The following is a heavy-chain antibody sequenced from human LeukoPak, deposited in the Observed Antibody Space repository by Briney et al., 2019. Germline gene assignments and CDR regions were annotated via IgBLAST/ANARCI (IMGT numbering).Heavy chain of an antibody. D-gene: IGHD2-21*02. CDR3: ASFSSVVTAFSAFDI. CDR1: GFTVSSNY. V-gene: IGHV3-53*01. CDR2: IYSGGST. Sequence: GGSLRLSCAASGFTVSSNYMSWVRQAPGKGLEWVSVIYSGGSTYYADSVKGRFTISRDNSKNTLYLQMNSLRAEDTAVYYCASFSSVVTAFSAFDIWGQGTMVTVSS. J-gene: IGHJ3*02.